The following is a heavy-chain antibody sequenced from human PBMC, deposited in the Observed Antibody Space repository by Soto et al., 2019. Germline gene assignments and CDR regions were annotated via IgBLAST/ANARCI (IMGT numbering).Heavy chain of an antibody. CDR3: ARHEPLYYNFYGMDV. J-gene: IGHJ6*02. V-gene: IGHV5-51*01. Sequence: GESLKISCKGSGYSFPTYWIAWVRQRPGKGLEWIGVIYHGDSDTRYSPSFQGQVTISADRSITTAYLQWSSLKASDTAVYYCARHEPLYYNFYGMDVWGQGTTVTVSS. CDR1: GYSFPTYW. CDR2: IYHGDSDT.